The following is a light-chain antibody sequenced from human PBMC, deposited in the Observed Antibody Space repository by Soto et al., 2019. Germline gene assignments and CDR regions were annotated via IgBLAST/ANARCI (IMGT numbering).Light chain of an antibody. CDR3: QQFNSYPL. Sequence: AIQLTQSPSSLSASVGDRVTITCRASQGISSALAWYQQKPGKAPKLLIYDASSLESGVPSRFSGSGSGTDFTLTISSLQHEDFATYYCQQFNSYPLFGPGTKVDIK. V-gene: IGKV1-13*02. CDR2: DAS. J-gene: IGKJ3*01. CDR1: QGISSA.